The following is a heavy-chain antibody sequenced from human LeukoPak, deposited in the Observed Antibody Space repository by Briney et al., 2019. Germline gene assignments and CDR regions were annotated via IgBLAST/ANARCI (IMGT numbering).Heavy chain of an antibody. V-gene: IGHV3-21*01. CDR2: ISSSSSYI. CDR1: GFTFSSYS. J-gene: IGHJ4*02. D-gene: IGHD5-12*01. CDR3: ARESPTVGYSGYGYVRGAVDY. Sequence: GGSLRLSCAASGFTFSSYSMNWVRQAPGKGLEWVSSISSSSSYIYYADSVKGRFTISRDNAKNSLYLQMNSLRAEDTAVYYCARESPTVGYSGYGYVRGAVDYWGQGTLVTVSS.